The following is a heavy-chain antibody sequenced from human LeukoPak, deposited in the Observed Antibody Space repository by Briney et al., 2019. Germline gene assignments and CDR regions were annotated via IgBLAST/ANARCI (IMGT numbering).Heavy chain of an antibody. D-gene: IGHD6-6*01. J-gene: IGHJ4*02. Sequence: ASLMVFCRDSGYTFSSSGSSGGRRDLGQGVVWMGWIIDYNGNTNYSKKFLGSVTITTDTSTSTAYIELRSLRSDDTAVYYCARSRVWSSSSVYWGQGTLVTVSS. CDR1: GYTFSSSG. CDR3: ARSRVWSSSSVY. V-gene: IGHV1-18*04. CDR2: IIDYNGNT.